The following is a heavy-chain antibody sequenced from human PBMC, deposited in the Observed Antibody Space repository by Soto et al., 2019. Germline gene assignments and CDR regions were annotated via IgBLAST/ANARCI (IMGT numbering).Heavy chain of an antibody. CDR1: GFTFSDYY. V-gene: IGHV3-11*01. CDR2: ISYSSSTI. J-gene: IGHJ4*02. Sequence: QVQLVESGGGLVKPGGSLRLSCAASGFTFSDYYMSWVRQAPGKGLEWISYISYSSSTIYYAGSVKGRFTISRDNAKNSLYLQMDSLRAEDTAVYYCARGRTTVVTGLGYWGQGTLVTVSS. D-gene: IGHD4-4*01. CDR3: ARGRTTVVTGLGY.